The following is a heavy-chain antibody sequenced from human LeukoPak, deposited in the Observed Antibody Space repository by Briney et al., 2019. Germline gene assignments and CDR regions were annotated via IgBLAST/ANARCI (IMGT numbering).Heavy chain of an antibody. J-gene: IGHJ4*02. CDR2: IWYDGSNK. D-gene: IGHD3-3*01. V-gene: IGHV3-33*01. Sequence: PGGSLRLSCAASGFTFSSYGMHWVRQAPGKGLEWVAVIWYDGSNKYYADSVKGRFTISRDNSKNTLYLQMNRLRAEDTAVYYCARTYYDFWSGYPKGDYFDYWGQGTLVTVSS. CDR1: GFTFSSYG. CDR3: ARTYYDFWSGYPKGDYFDY.